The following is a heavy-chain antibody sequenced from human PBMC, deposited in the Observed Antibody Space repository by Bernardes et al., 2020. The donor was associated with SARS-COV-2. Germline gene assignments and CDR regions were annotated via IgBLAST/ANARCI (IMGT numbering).Heavy chain of an antibody. V-gene: IGHV3-21*01. D-gene: IGHD2-21*02. CDR1: GFSLSDYG. J-gene: IGHJ6*02. Sequence: GGSLRLSCTASGFSLSDYGMNWVRQAPGKGLEWVSSIGSNDNYRHYADSLRGRFTVSRDNARNSLYLQMNSLRVEDTALYFCARDRGDFESYHYSGMDVWGQGTTVSVSS. CDR3: ARDRGDFESYHYSGMDV. CDR2: IGSNDNYR.